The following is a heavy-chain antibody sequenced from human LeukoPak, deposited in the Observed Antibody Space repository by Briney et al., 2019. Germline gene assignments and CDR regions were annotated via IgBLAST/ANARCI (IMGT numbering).Heavy chain of an antibody. V-gene: IGHV4-59*08. Sequence: SETLSLICTVSGGSIRSYYWSWVRQPPGKELECIGYIYYSGSTKYNPSLQSRASISLFTSQNQFSLKLTSVTAADTAVYYCACYSSPGGWGVFDYWGQGKLVTVFS. J-gene: IGHJ4*02. D-gene: IGHD4-11*01. CDR3: ACYSSPGGWGVFDY. CDR2: IYYSGST. CDR1: GGSIRSYY.